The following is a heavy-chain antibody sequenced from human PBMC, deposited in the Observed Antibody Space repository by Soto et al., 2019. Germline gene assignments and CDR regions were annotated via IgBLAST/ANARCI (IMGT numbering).Heavy chain of an antibody. J-gene: IGHJ3*02. Sequence: LSLTCGVSGFSISSAYYWGWIRQPPGKGLEWIGSFSLGANTYYNPSLKGRVAVSVDPSKNRSSLKLNSVTAADTAVYYCARGGVVLNARDTFDIWGQGTMVTVSS. D-gene: IGHD2-21*01. CDR1: GFSISSAYY. CDR3: ARGGVVLNARDTFDI. CDR2: FSLGANT. V-gene: IGHV4-38-2*01.